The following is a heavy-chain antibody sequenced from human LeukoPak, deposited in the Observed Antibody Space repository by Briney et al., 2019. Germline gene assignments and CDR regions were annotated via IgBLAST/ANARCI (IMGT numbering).Heavy chain of an antibody. Sequence: GGSLRLSCAATGFTFSSYGMSWVRQAPGKGLEWVSAISGSGGSTYYADSVKGRFTISRDNSKNTLYLQMNSLRAEDTAVYYCAKSLSPASYYYYMDVWGKGTTVTISS. CDR1: GFTFSSYG. CDR3: AKSLSPASYYYYMDV. V-gene: IGHV3-23*01. CDR2: ISGSGGST. J-gene: IGHJ6*03. D-gene: IGHD2-2*01.